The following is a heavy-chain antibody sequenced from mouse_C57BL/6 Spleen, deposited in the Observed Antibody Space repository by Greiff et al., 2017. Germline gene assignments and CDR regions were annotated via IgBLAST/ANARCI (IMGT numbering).Heavy chain of an antibody. Sequence: VQLQQSGPELVKPGDSVKISCKASGYSFTGYFMNWVMQSHGKSLEWIGRIHPYNGDTFSNQKFKGKATLTVDKSSSTAHMELRSRTSEDAAGEYCATYDHDGAWFAYWGQGTLVTVSA. CDR3: ATYDHDGAWFAY. CDR1: GYSFTGYF. J-gene: IGHJ3*01. V-gene: IGHV1-20*01. D-gene: IGHD2-4*01. CDR2: IHPYNGDT.